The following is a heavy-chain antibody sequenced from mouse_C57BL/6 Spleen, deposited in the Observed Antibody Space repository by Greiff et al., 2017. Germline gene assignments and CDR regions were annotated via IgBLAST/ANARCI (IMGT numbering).Heavy chain of an antibody. CDR3: TELPWFAY. CDR1: GFNIKDDY. CDR2: IDPENGDT. J-gene: IGHJ3*01. Sequence: EVQLQQSGAELVRPGASVKLSCTASGFNIKDDYMHWVKQRPEQGLEWIGGIDPENGDTEYASKFQGKATITADTSSNTAYLQLSSLTSEDTAVYYGTELPWFAYWGQGTLVTVSA. V-gene: IGHV14-4*01.